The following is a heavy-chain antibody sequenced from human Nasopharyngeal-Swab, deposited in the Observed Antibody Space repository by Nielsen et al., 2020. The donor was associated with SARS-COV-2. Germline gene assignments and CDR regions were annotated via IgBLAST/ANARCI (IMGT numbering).Heavy chain of an antibody. D-gene: IGHD2-21*01. CDR2: INGDTGNT. V-gene: IGHV1-3*01. CDR3: ARERPEHYFDL. J-gene: IGHJ4*02. Sequence: WVGQAPGQSLEWMGWINGDTGNTKYPEKFQGRVTITRDRSTKTAYMELRSLRSEDTAVYYCARERPEHYFDLWGPGTPVTVSS.